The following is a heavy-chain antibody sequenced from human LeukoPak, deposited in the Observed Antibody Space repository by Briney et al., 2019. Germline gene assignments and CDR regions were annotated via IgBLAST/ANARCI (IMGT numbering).Heavy chain of an antibody. CDR3: AKYSGTGVFDY. V-gene: IGHV3-23*01. Sequence: PGGSLRLSCAASGFTFSSYAMIWLRHAPGKGLEGVSAISGSGGSTYYADSVKGRFTISRDNSKNTLYLQMNSLRAEDTAVYYCAKYSGTGVFDYWGQGTLVTVSS. CDR2: ISGSGGST. J-gene: IGHJ4*02. D-gene: IGHD7-27*01. CDR1: GFTFSSYA.